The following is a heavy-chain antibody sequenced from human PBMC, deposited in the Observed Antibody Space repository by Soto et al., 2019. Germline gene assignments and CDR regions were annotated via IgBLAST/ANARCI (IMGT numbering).Heavy chain of an antibody. CDR1: GFTFSNYA. V-gene: IGHV3-23*01. D-gene: IGHD6-19*01. CDR2: ISVTGGST. CDR3: ASLPSVAVAAPIDY. Sequence: PGGSLRLSCAASGFTFSNYAMSWVRQAPGKGLEWVSGISVTGGSTYYTDSVKGRFTISRDNSKNTLYMQMNSLRAEDTAVYYCASLPSVAVAAPIDYWGQGTLVTVSS. J-gene: IGHJ4*02.